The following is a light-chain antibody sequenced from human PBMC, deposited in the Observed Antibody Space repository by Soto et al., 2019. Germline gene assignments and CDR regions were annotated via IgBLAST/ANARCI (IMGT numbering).Light chain of an antibody. Sequence: IQVTQSPSSLSASVGDRVTITCRASQGIRNELSWYQQKPGKAPKFLIFAASNLQSGVPSRFSGSGSETDFTLTISSLRPEDFATYYCQQSYRTPYTFGQGTNLEIK. CDR1: QGIRNE. CDR2: AAS. CDR3: QQSYRTPYT. J-gene: IGKJ2*01. V-gene: IGKV1-39*01.